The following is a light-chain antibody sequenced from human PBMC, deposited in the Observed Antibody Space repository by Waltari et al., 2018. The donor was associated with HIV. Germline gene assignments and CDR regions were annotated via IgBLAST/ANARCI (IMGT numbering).Light chain of an antibody. V-gene: IGLV3-21*02. CDR3: QVWDVRSDHRV. CDR1: NIGRKT. J-gene: IGLJ3*02. CDR2: DDD. Sequence: SYVMTQSPSVSVAPGQTAGITCGGDNIGRKTSHGYQQKPGQAPVLVIYDDDNRPSGIPERFSGSNSGNTATLSISRVEAGDEADYYCQVWDVRSDHRVFGGGTKLTVV.